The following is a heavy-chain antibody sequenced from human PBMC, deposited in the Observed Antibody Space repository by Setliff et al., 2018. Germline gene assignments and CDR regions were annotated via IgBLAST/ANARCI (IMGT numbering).Heavy chain of an antibody. V-gene: IGHV4-34*04. J-gene: IGHJ4*02. D-gene: IGHD2-2*01. CDR2: SDHGGNT. CDR1: GESFSNNY. Sequence: SETLSLTCSVYGESFSNNYWSWIRQSPGKGLEWIGESDHGGNTTIHPSLKSRXTMSVXXXKNXXXXXXXXXXAADTAVYYFRLANCSKNCEEALDCWSQGTQVTVSS. CDR3: RLANCSKNCEEALDC.